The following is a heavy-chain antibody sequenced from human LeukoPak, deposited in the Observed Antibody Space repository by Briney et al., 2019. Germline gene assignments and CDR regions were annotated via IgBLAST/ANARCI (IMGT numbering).Heavy chain of an antibody. CDR3: TRDFGSIVVVTAIVD. V-gene: IGHV3-7*01. Sequence: GGSLRLSCAASGFTFSSYWMSWVRQAPGKGLEWVANIKPDGSEKYYVDSVKGRFTISRDNAKNSLYLQMNSLRAEDTAIYYCTRDFGSIVVVTAIVDWGQGTLVAVSS. J-gene: IGHJ4*02. D-gene: IGHD2-21*02. CDR1: GFTFSSYW. CDR2: IKPDGSEK.